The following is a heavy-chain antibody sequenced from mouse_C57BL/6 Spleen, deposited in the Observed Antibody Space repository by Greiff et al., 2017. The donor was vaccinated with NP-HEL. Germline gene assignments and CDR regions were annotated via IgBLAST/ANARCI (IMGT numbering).Heavy chain of an antibody. D-gene: IGHD1-1*01. Sequence: EVHLVESGGGLVKPGGSLKLSCAASGFTFSSYAMSWVRQTPEKRLEWVATISAGGSYTYYPDNVKGRFTISRDNAKNNLYMQMSHLKSEDTAIYYCARDEYYGSSYFAYWGQGTLVTVSA. V-gene: IGHV5-4*01. J-gene: IGHJ3*01. CDR1: GFTFSSYA. CDR3: ARDEYYGSSYFAY. CDR2: ISAGGSYT.